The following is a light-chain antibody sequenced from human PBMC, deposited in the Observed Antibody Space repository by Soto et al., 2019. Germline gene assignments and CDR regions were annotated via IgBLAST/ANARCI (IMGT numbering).Light chain of an antibody. CDR2: GAS. V-gene: IGKV1-6*02. CDR3: LQDDDYPRT. Sequence: AIQMTQSPASLSSSVGDRLIITCRASEDIGSGLGWYQHRPGTAPKLLLYGASRMESGVPSRFSASGSDTYFTLVINNMQPEDCATYCCLQDDDYPRTFGQGTKVEL. CDR1: EDIGSG. J-gene: IGKJ1*01.